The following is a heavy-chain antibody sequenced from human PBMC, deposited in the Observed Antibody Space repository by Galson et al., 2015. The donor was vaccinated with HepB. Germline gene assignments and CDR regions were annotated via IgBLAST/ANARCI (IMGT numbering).Heavy chain of an antibody. J-gene: IGHJ6*03. D-gene: IGHD3-10*01. Sequence: SLRLSCAASGFTFNTFPMHWVRQAPGKGLEWLAVISHGGNNKYYADSVKGRFSLSRDNSKNMLYLQMNSLRAEDTAVYYCARVAPWGPVISGVTSYYYYMDVWGKGNTVTVSS. CDR2: ISHGGNNK. CDR1: GFTFNTFP. CDR3: ARVAPWGPVISGVTSYYYYMDV. V-gene: IGHV3-30-3*01.